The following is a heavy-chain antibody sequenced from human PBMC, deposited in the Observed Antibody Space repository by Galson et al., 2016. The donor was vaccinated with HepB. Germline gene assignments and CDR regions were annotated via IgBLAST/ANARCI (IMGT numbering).Heavy chain of an antibody. CDR2: INPDDSDT. CDR1: GYSFASYW. Sequence: QSGAEVKKPGESLKISCKGSGYSFASYWIGWVRQMPGKGLEWMGNINPDDSDTRYSPSFQGQVTISADKSISTAYLQWSSLKASDTAMYYCARLGNRGTGWQNYNWFDPWGQGTLVTVSS. V-gene: IGHV5-51*01. CDR3: ARLGNRGTGWQNYNWFDP. D-gene: IGHD6-19*01. J-gene: IGHJ5*02.